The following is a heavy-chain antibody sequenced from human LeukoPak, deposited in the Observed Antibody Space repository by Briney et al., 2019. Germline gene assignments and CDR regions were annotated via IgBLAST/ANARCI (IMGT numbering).Heavy chain of an antibody. V-gene: IGHV3-23*01. CDR3: ATDPTVAGTSEYFQH. Sequence: GGSLRLSCAASGFTFSTYAMGWVRQAPGKGLEWVSTISGSGGSTYYADSLKGRFTISRDNSKNTLYLQMNSLRAEDTAVYYCATDPTVAGTSEYFQHWGQGTLVTVSS. J-gene: IGHJ1*01. CDR2: ISGSGGST. D-gene: IGHD6-19*01. CDR1: GFTFSTYA.